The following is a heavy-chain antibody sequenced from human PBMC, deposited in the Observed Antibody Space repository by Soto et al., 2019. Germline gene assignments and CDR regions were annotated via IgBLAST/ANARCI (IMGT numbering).Heavy chain of an antibody. Sequence: QVQLVQSGAEVKKPGASVKVSCKASGYTFTSYAMHWVRQAPGQRLEWMGWIDAGNGNTKYSQKFQGRVTITRDESASPAYLELSSLRSEDTAVYYCARQAEGCYNYGYWGQGTLVTVSS. V-gene: IGHV1-3*01. CDR3: ARQAEGCYNYGY. CDR1: GYTFTSYA. D-gene: IGHD5-12*01. J-gene: IGHJ4*02. CDR2: IDAGNGNT.